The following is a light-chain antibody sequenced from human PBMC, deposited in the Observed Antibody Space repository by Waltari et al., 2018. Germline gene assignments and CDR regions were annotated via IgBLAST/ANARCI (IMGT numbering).Light chain of an antibody. CDR2: WAS. CDR3: QQYYFSPPT. Sequence: DIVMTQSPVSLSLSLCERATINCKSSHDLLYSSTNKNYLAWYQQKAGQPPKLLIYWASTRESGVPDRFSGSVSETDFTLTITGLQAEDVAVYYCQQYYFSPPTFGPGTKVDFK. J-gene: IGKJ3*01. CDR1: HDLLYSSTNKNY. V-gene: IGKV4-1*01.